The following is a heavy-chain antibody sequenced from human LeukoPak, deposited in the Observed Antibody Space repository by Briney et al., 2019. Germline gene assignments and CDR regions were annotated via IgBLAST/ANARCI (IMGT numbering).Heavy chain of an antibody. Sequence: ASVKVSCKASGYTFTSYGISWVRQAPGQGLEWMGWISAYNGNTNYAQKLQGRVTMTTDTSTSTAYMELRSLRSEDTAVYYCAREAVGAAAGRTFDYWGQGTLVTVSS. CDR1: GYTFTSYG. J-gene: IGHJ4*02. V-gene: IGHV1-18*01. D-gene: IGHD6-13*01. CDR2: ISAYNGNT. CDR3: AREAVGAAAGRTFDY.